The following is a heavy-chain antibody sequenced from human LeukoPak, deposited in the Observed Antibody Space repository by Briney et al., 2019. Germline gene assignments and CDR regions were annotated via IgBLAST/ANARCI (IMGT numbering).Heavy chain of an antibody. CDR2: ISGSGGST. D-gene: IGHD3-22*01. CDR1: GFTFSSYA. CDR3: AKDIITMVVVKDYFDY. J-gene: IGHJ4*02. V-gene: IGHV3-23*01. Sequence: GGSLRLPCAASGFTFSSYAMSWVRQAPGKGLEWVSAISGSGGSTYYADSVKGRFTISRDNPKNTLYLQMNSLGAEDTAVYYCAKDIITMVVVKDYFDYWGQGTLVTVSS.